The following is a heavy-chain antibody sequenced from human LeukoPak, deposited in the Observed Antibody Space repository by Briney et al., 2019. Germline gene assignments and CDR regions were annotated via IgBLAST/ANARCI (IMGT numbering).Heavy chain of an antibody. CDR3: ASFSSSWYKEGNAFDI. CDR2: IYYSGST. CDR1: GGSISSYY. V-gene: IGHV4-59*01. D-gene: IGHD6-13*01. J-gene: IGHJ3*02. Sequence: SETLSLTCTVSGGSISSYYWSWIRQPPGKGLEWIGYIYYSGSTNYNPSLKSRVTISVDTSKNQFSLKLSSVTAADTAVYYCASFSSSWYKEGNAFDIWGQGTMVTVSS.